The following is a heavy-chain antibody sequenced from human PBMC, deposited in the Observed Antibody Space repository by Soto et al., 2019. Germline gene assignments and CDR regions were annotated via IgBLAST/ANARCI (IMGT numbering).Heavy chain of an antibody. Sequence: SETLSLTCTVSGGSISSSNNYWGWIRQPPGKGLEWIGSIYYSGHTYYNPSLKSRVTMSVDTSKNQFSLKLSSVTAADTAVYYCARPGADFWSGSYYYDGMDFWGQGITVTVSS. D-gene: IGHD3-3*01. CDR2: IYYSGHT. J-gene: IGHJ6*02. CDR1: GGSISSSNNY. V-gene: IGHV4-39*01. CDR3: ARPGADFWSGSYYYDGMDF.